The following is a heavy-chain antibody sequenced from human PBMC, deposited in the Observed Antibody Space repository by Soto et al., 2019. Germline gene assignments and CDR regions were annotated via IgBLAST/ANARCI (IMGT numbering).Heavy chain of an antibody. D-gene: IGHD6-19*01. CDR1: GFSFSDHG. CDR3: ARDHWKQWLGYLDY. CDR2: ISHDGRNK. V-gene: IGHV3-30*03. J-gene: IGHJ4*02. Sequence: QVQLVESGGGVVQPGRSLRLSCAVSGFSFSDHGMHWVRQAPGKGLEWVAAISHDGRNKRYGDTVRGRITISRDNSKNTVYLEMNSLTVDDTGIYYCARDHWKQWLGYLDYWGQGALVTVSS.